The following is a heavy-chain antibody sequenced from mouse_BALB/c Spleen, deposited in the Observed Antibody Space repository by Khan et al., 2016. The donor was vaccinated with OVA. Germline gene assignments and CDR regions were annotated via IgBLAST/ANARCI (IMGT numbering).Heavy chain of an antibody. CDR3: ARSGYGSVGY. D-gene: IGHD1-1*01. CDR2: IYPGSGST. Sequence: QVQLQQSGPVLVKPGASVKMSCKASGYTFTDYIINWVRQRTGQGLEWIGQIYPGSGSTYYNEKFKGKATLIADKSSNTAYMQLRSLTSEDSAVYFCARSGYGSVGYWGQGTTLTVAS. CDR1: GYTFTDYI. V-gene: IGHV1-77*01. J-gene: IGHJ2*01.